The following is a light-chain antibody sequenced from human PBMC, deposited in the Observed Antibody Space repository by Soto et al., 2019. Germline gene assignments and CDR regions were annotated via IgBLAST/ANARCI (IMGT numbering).Light chain of an antibody. V-gene: IGKV3D-15*01. J-gene: IGKJ1*01. CDR1: QSVGTR. CDR3: QQYSDWPRT. CDR2: GAS. Sequence: ERVMTQSPATLSVSPGERATLSCRASQSVGTRLAWYQQKPGQAPRLLIYGASARAAGISPRFSGGGSGTEFTLTISSLQSEDLAVYYCQQYSDWPRTFGQGTKVAIK.